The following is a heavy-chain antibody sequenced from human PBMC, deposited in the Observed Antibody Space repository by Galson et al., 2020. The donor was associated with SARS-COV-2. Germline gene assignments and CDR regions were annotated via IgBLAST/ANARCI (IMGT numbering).Heavy chain of an antibody. CDR1: GASMRSSDYQ. D-gene: IGHD3-10*01. Sequence: SETLSLTCTVSGASMRSSDYQWAWIRQPPGKGLEWIGTIYWSGTTYYNPSLESRSYLSIDTSNNHFSLRLSSVTAADTAVYYCARQYYYGLGSLNLFFVSWGQGAPTIVSS. CDR2: IYWSGTT. V-gene: IGHV4-39*07. J-gene: IGHJ4*02. CDR3: ARQYYYGLGSLNLFFVS.